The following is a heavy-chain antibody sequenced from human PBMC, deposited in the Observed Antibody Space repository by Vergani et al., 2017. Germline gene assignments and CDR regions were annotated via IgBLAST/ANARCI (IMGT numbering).Heavy chain of an antibody. V-gene: IGHV5-51*01. Sequence: EVQLVQSGAEVKKPGESLKISYKGCEYSFTNYCIGWVRQRPGRGLEWMRIIYPGDSEVKSNPTFRGQVIFSVDTSVNTAYLQWRSLQASDTATYFCASGGHGSENGGALQLWGQGTNITVSS. J-gene: IGHJ3*01. CDR3: ASGGHGSENGGALQL. CDR2: IYPGDSEV. D-gene: IGHD3-10*01. CDR1: EYSFTNYC.